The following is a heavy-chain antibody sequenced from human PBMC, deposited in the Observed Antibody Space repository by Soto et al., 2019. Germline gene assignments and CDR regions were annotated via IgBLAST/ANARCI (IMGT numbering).Heavy chain of an antibody. Sequence: SCKASGYTFTGYYMHWVRQAPGKGLEWVSAIGTAGDTNYAGSVKGRFTISRENAKNSLYLQMNSLRAGDTAIYFCARAIGPTLFDYWGQGTLVTVSS. CDR1: GYTFTGYY. D-gene: IGHD3-22*01. V-gene: IGHV3-13*04. CDR3: ARAIGPTLFDY. J-gene: IGHJ4*02. CDR2: IGTAGDT.